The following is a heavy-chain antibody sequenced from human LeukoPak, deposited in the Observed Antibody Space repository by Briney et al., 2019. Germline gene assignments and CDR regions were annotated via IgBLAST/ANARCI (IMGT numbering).Heavy chain of an antibody. CDR2: INPNSGGT. CDR3: ARVRTYSSSSLKWFDP. D-gene: IGHD6-6*01. J-gene: IGHJ5*02. Sequence: ASVKVSCKASGYTFTGYHMHWARQAPGQGLEWMGWINPNSGGTNYAQKFQGRVTMTRDTSISTAYMELSRLRSDDTAVYYCARVRTYSSSSLKWFDPWGQGTLVTVSS. V-gene: IGHV1-2*02. CDR1: GYTFTGYH.